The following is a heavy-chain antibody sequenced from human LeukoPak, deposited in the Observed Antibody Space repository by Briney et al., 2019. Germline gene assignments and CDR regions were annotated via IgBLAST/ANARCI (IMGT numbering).Heavy chain of an antibody. J-gene: IGHJ6*03. V-gene: IGHV3-23*01. CDR1: GFSFSSYA. CDR3: AKGGGLYYYYYMDV. D-gene: IGHD3-16*01. Sequence: GGSLRLSCATSGFSFSSYAMSWVRQAPGKGLEWVSAMSSSDDGRYYAASVRGRFTISRDTSRSTLYLQMNSLRAEDTAVYYCAKGGGLYYYYYMDVWGKGTTVTVSS. CDR2: MSSSDDGR.